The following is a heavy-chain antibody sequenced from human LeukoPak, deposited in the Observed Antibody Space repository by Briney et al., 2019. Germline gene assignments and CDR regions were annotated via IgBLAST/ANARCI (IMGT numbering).Heavy chain of an antibody. Sequence: GGTLRLSCAASGFTFSSNGMSWVRQAPGRGLEWVSAISGSGGSTYYADSVKGRFTISRDNAKNSLYLQMNSLRAEDTAVYYCARDSYYYKAPDIWGQGTMVTVSS. CDR2: ISGSGGST. CDR3: ARDSYYYKAPDI. V-gene: IGHV3-23*01. J-gene: IGHJ3*02. D-gene: IGHD3-10*01. CDR1: GFTFSSNG.